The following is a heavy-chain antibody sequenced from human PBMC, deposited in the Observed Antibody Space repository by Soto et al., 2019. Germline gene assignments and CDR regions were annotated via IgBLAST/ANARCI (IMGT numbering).Heavy chain of an antibody. V-gene: IGHV2-5*02. CDR1: GFSLTTRGVG. Sequence: QITLKESGPTLVKPTQTLTLTCTFSGFSLTTRGVGVGWIRQPPGKALECLALIHWDDDKRYSPSLQSRLSITKDTSKIQVVLTMTNVDPVDTATYYCAHIPNYYQYDWFDPWGQGTLVSVSS. J-gene: IGHJ5*02. CDR3: AHIPNYYQYDWFDP. CDR2: IHWDDDK. D-gene: IGHD3-16*01.